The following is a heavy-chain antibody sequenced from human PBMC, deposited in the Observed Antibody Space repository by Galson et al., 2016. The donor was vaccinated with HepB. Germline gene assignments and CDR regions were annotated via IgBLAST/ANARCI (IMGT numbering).Heavy chain of an antibody. CDR1: GFTFSTYN. Sequence: SLRLSCAAPGFTFSTYNMNWVRQAPGKGLEWVSSIRYNIYYADSVRGRFTISRDNAKNSLFLQMNSLRVEDTAVYYCARDNCINARGHTGWFDSWGQGTLVTVSA. CDR3: ARDNCINARGHTGWFDS. V-gene: IGHV3-21*01. CDR2: IRYNI. J-gene: IGHJ5*01. D-gene: IGHD1-20*01.